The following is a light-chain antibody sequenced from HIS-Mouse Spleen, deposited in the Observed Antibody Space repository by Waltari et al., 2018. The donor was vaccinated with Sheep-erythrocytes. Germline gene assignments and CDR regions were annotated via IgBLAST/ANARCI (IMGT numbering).Light chain of an antibody. CDR1: SSDVGGYNY. CDR2: EVS. J-gene: IGLJ3*02. Sequence: QSALTQPPSASGSPGQSVTISCTGTSSDVGGYNYVPGYQQHPGKAPKLTIYEVSKRPSGVPDRFSGSKSGNTASLTVSGLQAEDEADYYCSSYAGSNNWVFGGGTKLTVL. V-gene: IGLV2-8*01. CDR3: SSYAGSNNWV.